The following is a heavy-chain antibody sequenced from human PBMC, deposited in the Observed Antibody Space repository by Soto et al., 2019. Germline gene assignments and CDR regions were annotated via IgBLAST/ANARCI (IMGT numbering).Heavy chain of an antibody. V-gene: IGHV3-21*01. J-gene: IGHJ6*02. CDR2: ITTTSTYK. CDR1: AFTFNNFP. D-gene: IGHD2-2*01. CDR3: AREKCSSTSCNHGMDV. Sequence: SCVASAFTFNNFPMHWVRQAPGKGLQWLASITTTSTYKYYADSVKGRFSIPRDNAKNSLYLELTNLRSEDTAVYYCAREKCSSTSCNHGMDVWGLGTTVTVS.